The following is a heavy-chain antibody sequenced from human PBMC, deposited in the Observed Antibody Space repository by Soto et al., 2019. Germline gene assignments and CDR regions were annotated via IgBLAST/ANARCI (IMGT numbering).Heavy chain of an antibody. CDR3: ANQMFVAGGGRRSEFRGYFDY. J-gene: IGHJ4*02. CDR2: ISGSGGST. CDR1: GFTFSSYA. V-gene: IGHV3-23*01. Sequence: PGGSLRLPCAASGFTFSSYAMSWVRQAPWKGLEWVSAISGSGGSTYYADSVKGRFTISSDNSKNTLYLQMNSLRAEDTAVYYCANQMFVAGGGRRSEFRGYFDYWGQGALVTVSS. D-gene: IGHD3-10*02.